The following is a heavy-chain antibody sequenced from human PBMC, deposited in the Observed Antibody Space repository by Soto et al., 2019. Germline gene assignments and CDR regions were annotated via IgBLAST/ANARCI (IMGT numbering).Heavy chain of an antibody. V-gene: IGHV4-39*01. CDR2: IYYSGST. CDR1: GGSISSSSYY. Sequence: SETLSLTCTVSGGSISSSSYYWGWIRQPPGKGLEWIGSIYYSGSTYYNPSLKSRVTISVDTSKNQFSLKLSSVTAADTAVYYCARQKPLAVLRVDWFDPWGQGTLVTVSS. CDR3: ARQKPLAVLRVDWFDP. D-gene: IGHD3-16*01. J-gene: IGHJ5*02.